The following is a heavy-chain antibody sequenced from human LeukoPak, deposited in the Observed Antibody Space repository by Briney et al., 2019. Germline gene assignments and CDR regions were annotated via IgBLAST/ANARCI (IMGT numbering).Heavy chain of an antibody. CDR2: ISGSGGST. CDR1: GFTFSSYE. V-gene: IGHV3-23*01. CDR3: AKDSQWLPDY. D-gene: IGHD3-22*01. J-gene: IGHJ4*02. Sequence: GGSLRVSCAASGFTFSSYEMSWVRQAPGKGLEWVSVISGSGGSTYHADSVKGRFTISRDNSKTTLYLQMNSLRAEDTAVYYCAKDSQWLPDYWGQGTLVTVSS.